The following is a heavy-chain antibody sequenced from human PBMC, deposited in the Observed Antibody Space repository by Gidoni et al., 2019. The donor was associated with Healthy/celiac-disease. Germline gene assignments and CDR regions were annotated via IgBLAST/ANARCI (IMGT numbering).Heavy chain of an antibody. V-gene: IGHV3-33*01. Sequence: QVPLIESGGGVVQPGRSLSLSCAASGFTFSSYGMHWVRQAPGKGLEWVAVIWYDGSNKYYADSVKGRFTISRDNSKNTLYLQMNSLRAEDTAVYYCARGGRNVGQWLEAFDYWGQGTLVTVSS. CDR3: ARGGRNVGQWLEAFDY. D-gene: IGHD6-19*01. J-gene: IGHJ4*02. CDR1: GFTFSSYG. CDR2: IWYDGSNK.